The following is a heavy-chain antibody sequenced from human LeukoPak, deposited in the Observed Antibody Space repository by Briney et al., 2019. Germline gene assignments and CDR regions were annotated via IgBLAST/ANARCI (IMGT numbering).Heavy chain of an antibody. CDR2: IKQDGSEK. CDR1: GFTFSSYW. CDR3: AKGGSSPKVRTGTSSFDY. J-gene: IGHJ4*02. V-gene: IGHV3-7*01. Sequence: GGSLRLSCAASGFTFSSYWMSWVRQAPGKGLEWVANIKQDGSEKYYVDSVKGRFTISRDNAKNSLYLQMNSLRAEDTAVYYCAKGGSSPKVRTGTSSFDYWGQGTLVTVSS. D-gene: IGHD1-1*01.